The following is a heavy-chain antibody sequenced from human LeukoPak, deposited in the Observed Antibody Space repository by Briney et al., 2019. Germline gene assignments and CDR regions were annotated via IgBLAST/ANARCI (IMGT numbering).Heavy chain of an antibody. V-gene: IGHV3-66*01. CDR3: ASSKWAHDAFGI. J-gene: IGHJ3*02. CDR2: IYSGGST. CDR1: GFTVSSNY. Sequence: GGSLRLSCAASGFTVSSNYMSWVRQAPGKGLEWVSVIYSGGSTYYADSVKGRFTISRDNSKNTLYLQMNSLRAEDTAVYYCASSKWAHDAFGIWGQGTMVTVSS. D-gene: IGHD1-26*01.